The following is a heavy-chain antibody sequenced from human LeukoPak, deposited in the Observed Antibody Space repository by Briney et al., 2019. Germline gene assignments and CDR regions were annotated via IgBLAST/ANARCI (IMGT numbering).Heavy chain of an antibody. Sequence: GGSLRLSCAASGFTFGTYSMNWVRQAPGKGLEWVSYISSSSSTIFYADSVKGRFTISRDNAKNSLYLQMNSLRAEDTAVYYCAKAEAGSNYWGQGTLVTVSS. CDR2: ISSSSSTI. CDR1: GFTFGTYS. D-gene: IGHD3-10*01. CDR3: AKAEAGSNY. J-gene: IGHJ4*02. V-gene: IGHV3-48*04.